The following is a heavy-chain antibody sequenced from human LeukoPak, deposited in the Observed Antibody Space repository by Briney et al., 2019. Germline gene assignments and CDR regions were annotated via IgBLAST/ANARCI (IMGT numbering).Heavy chain of an antibody. D-gene: IGHD3-22*01. J-gene: IGHJ4*02. CDR1: GSTFDDYA. Sequence: PGGSLRLSCAASGSTFDDYAMHWVRQAPGKGLEWVSGISWNSGSIGYADSVKGRFTISRDNAKNSLYLQMNSLRAEDTALYYCAKDTEYYYDSSGYYFDYWGQGTLVTVSS. V-gene: IGHV3-9*01. CDR2: ISWNSGSI. CDR3: AKDTEYYYDSSGYYFDY.